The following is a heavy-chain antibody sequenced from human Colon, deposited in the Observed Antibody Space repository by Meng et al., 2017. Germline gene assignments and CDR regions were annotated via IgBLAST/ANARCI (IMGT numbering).Heavy chain of an antibody. CDR2: IWYDGSYT. D-gene: IGHD6-13*01. CDR3: AKGAAASGTAIDY. CDR1: GFTFSNYG. J-gene: IGHJ4*02. Sequence: VQLVEVGGDVVQPGGSLRLSCAVSGFTFSNYGMYWVRQAPGKGLEWVALIWYDGSYTYHVDSVKGRFTISRDNSKNTIYLQMNSLRAEDTAVYFCAKGAAASGTAIDYWGQGTLVTVSS. V-gene: IGHV3-33*06.